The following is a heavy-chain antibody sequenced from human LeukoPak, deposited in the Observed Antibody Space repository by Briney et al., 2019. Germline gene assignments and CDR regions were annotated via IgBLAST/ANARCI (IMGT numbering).Heavy chain of an antibody. D-gene: IGHD4-11*01. CDR1: GFSFSSYD. CDR3: ARRSGNYAFYYYYYMDV. Sequence: PGGSLRLSCAVSGFSFSSYDMYWVRQAPGKGLEWVAFIRYDGSNKYNADSVKGRFTISRDNSKNTLYLQMNSLRAEDTAVYYCARRSGNYAFYYYYYMDVWGKGTTVTVSS. J-gene: IGHJ6*03. CDR2: IRYDGSNK. V-gene: IGHV3-30*02.